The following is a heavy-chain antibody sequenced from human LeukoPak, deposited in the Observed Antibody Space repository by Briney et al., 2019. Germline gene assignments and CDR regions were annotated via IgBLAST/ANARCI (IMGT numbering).Heavy chain of an antibody. CDR3: AKPRITHCLGGSCWDAFDL. CDR2: IHYDGNNK. J-gene: IGHJ3*01. V-gene: IGHV3-30*02. CDR1: GFTFSSYG. Sequence: PGGSLRLSCAASGFTFSSYGLHWVRQAPGKGLEWVAFIHYDGNNKNYADSVKGRFTISRDKSKNTLYLQMNSLRAEDTAVYYCAKPRITHCLGGSCWDAFDLWGLGTMVTVSS. D-gene: IGHD2-15*01.